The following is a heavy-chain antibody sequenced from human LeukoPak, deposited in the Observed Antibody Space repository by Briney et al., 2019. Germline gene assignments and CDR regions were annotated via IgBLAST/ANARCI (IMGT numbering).Heavy chain of an antibody. Sequence: SETLSLTCTVSGGSTSSSDYYWGWIRQPPGKDLEWIGSIYYSGSTYYNPSLKSRVTISVDTSKNQFSLKLSSVTAADTAVYYCARDLAYYDSSGQYWGQGTLVTVSS. D-gene: IGHD3-22*01. CDR3: ARDLAYYDSSGQY. J-gene: IGHJ4*02. CDR2: IYYSGST. V-gene: IGHV4-39*07. CDR1: GGSTSSSDYY.